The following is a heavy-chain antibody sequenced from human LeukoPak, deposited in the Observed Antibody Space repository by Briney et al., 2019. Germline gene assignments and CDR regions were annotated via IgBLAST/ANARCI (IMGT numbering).Heavy chain of an antibody. CDR1: GGTFNSYA. CDR2: IIPIFGTA. Sequence: SVKVSCKASGGTFNSYAISWVRQAPGQGLEWMGGIIPIFGTANYAQKFQGRVTITTDESTSTAYMELSSLRSEDTAVYYCARHMGIAAPFDYWGQGTLVTVSS. D-gene: IGHD6-13*01. CDR3: ARHMGIAAPFDY. V-gene: IGHV1-69*05. J-gene: IGHJ4*02.